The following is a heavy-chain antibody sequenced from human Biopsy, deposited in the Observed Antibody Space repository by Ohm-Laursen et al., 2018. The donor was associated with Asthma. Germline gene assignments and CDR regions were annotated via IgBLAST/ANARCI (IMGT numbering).Heavy chain of an antibody. J-gene: IGHJ4*03. CDR1: GFTFSSYG. Sequence: LSLTCAASGFTFSSYGMYWVRQAPGKGLEWVAVISYDGSNKYYADSVKGRFTISRDNSKNTLYLQMNSLRAEDTAVYYCARDMNRDGWYFDYWGQGTTVTVSS. CDR3: ARDMNRDGWYFDY. CDR2: ISYDGSNK. D-gene: IGHD5-24*01. V-gene: IGHV3-30*03.